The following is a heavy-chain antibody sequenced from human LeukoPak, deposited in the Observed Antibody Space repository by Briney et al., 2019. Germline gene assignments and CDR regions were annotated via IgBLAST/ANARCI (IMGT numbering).Heavy chain of an antibody. D-gene: IGHD1-7*01. J-gene: IGHJ3*02. V-gene: IGHV3-11*01. CDR2: TSGSGTTI. Sequence: GGSLRLSCAASGFTFSDYYMGWIRQAPGKGLEWLSYTSGSGTTIFYADSVKGRFTISRDNAKNSLDLQMNSLRAEDTAGYYCGRDFGLIGTKRSFDIWGQGTLVTVSS. CDR3: GRDFGLIGTKRSFDI. CDR1: GFTFSDYY.